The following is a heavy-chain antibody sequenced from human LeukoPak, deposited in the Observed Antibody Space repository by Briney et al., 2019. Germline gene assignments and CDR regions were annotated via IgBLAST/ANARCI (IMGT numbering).Heavy chain of an antibody. CDR2: INPSGGST. CDR3: ARDLYKGVHGWVKVATSDY. J-gene: IGHJ4*02. CDR1: GYTFTSYY. V-gene: IGHV1-46*01. Sequence: ASVKVSCKASGYTFTSYYMHWVRQAPGQGLEWMGIINPSGGSTSYAQKFQGRVTMTRDTSTSTVYMEPSSLRSEDTAVYYCARDLYKGVHGWVKVATSDYWGQGTLVTVSS. D-gene: IGHD5-12*01.